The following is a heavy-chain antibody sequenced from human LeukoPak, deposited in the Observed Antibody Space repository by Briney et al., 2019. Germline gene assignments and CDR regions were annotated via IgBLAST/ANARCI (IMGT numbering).Heavy chain of an antibody. J-gene: IGHJ4*02. CDR2: ISYDGSNK. CDR1: GFTFSTYA. Sequence: PGRSLRLSCEASGFTFSTYAFHWVRQAPGKGLDWVAGISYDGSNKYYADSVKGRFTISRDNSKNTLYLQMNSLRAEDTAVYYCAKAISLGVVRGAAPFYWGQGTLVTVSS. D-gene: IGHD3-10*01. CDR3: AKAISLGVVRGAAPFY. V-gene: IGHV3-30*04.